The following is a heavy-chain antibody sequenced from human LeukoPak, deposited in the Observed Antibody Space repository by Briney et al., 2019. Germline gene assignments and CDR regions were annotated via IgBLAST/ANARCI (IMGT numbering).Heavy chain of an antibody. CDR1: GYTFTGYY. J-gene: IGHJ5*02. D-gene: IGHD6-13*01. V-gene: IGHV1-3*03. Sequence: GASVKVSCKASGYTFTGYYMHWVRQAPGQGLEWMGWINAGNGNTKYSQEFQGRVTITRDTSASTAYMELSSLRSEDMAVYYCARSGKAGTWVGNWFDPWGQGTLVTVSS. CDR2: INAGNGNT. CDR3: ARSGKAGTWVGNWFDP.